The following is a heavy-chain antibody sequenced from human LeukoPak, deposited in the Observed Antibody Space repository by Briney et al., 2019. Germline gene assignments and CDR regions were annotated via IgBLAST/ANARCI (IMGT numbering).Heavy chain of an antibody. CDR1: GFTFSSYW. J-gene: IGHJ4*02. CDR3: VRDRLRGEFDY. D-gene: IGHD3-16*01. V-gene: IGHV3-7*01. Sequence: PGGSLRLSCAASGFTFSSYWMSWVRQAPGRGLEWVANIKQDGSEKYYVDSVKDRFTISRDNAKNSLYLQMNSLRAEDTAVYYCVRDRLRGEFDYWGLGTLVTVSS. CDR2: IKQDGSEK.